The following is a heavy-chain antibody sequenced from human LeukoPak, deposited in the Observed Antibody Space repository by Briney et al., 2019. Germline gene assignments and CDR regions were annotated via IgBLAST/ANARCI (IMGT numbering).Heavy chain of an antibody. D-gene: IGHD6-13*01. J-gene: IGHJ6*03. CDR1: GGSFSGYY. CDR2: INHSGST. CDR3: ARGVGSSWYYYYYMDV. V-gene: IGHV4-34*01. Sequence: SETLSLTCAVSGGSFSGYYWSWIRQPPGKGLESSGEINHSGSTNYTPSLKSRVTISVETSKNQFSLKLSSVTAADTAVYYCARGVGSSWYYYYYMDVWGKGTTVTVSS.